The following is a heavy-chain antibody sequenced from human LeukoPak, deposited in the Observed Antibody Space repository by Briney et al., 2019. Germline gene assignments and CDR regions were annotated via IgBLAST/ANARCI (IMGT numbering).Heavy chain of an antibody. Sequence: PSETLFLTCTVSGGSISNNSAYWGWIRQPPGKGLEWIGYIYYSGSTYYNSSLRSRVTISVDTSKNQFSLKLSSVTAADTAVYYCARENSNGWYNRWLDPWGQGALVIVSS. CDR3: ARENSNGWYNRWLDP. V-gene: IGHV4-39*07. D-gene: IGHD1-14*01. J-gene: IGHJ5*02. CDR1: GGSISNNSAY. CDR2: IYYSGST.